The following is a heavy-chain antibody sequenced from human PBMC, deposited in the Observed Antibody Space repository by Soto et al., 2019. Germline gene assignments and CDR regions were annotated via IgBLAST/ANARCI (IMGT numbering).Heavy chain of an antibody. J-gene: IGHJ6*02. CDR3: ANLVVTQMPYYYSGLDF. CDR2: INIGGDTT. Sequence: GGSLRLSCGVSGFTFSNYGMSWVRQAPGKGLEWVSAINIGGDTTYYADSVKGRFTMSRDNAKNTLYLQMNSLRAEDTAVYSCANLVVTQMPYYYSGLDFWGQGTTVTVSS. V-gene: IGHV3-23*01. CDR1: GFTFSNYG. D-gene: IGHD2-21*02.